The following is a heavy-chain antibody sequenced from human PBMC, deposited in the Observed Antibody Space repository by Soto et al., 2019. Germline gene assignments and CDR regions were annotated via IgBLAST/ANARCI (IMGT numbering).Heavy chain of an antibody. V-gene: IGHV3-23*01. J-gene: IGHJ6*02. CDR1: GFTFSSYA. CDR2: ISGSGGST. D-gene: IGHD4-17*01. CDR3: AKDLHYGDPYYYYGMDV. Sequence: GGALRLSCAASGFTFSSYAMSWVRQAPGKGLEWVSAISGSGGSTYYADSVKGRFTISRDNSKNTLYLQMNSLRAEDTAVYYCAKDLHYGDPYYYYGMDVWGQGTTVTVSS.